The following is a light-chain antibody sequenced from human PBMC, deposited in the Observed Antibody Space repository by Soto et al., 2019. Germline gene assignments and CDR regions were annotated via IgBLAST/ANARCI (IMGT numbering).Light chain of an antibody. J-gene: IGKJ2*01. V-gene: IGKV1-5*03. CDR2: RAS. CDR3: QQYNSYPGT. Sequence: DVQMTQSPSTLSASVGDTVTITCRASQTISGWLAWYQQKPGKAPNLLIYRASSLESGVPSRFSGSGSGTEFTLTINSLQPDDFATYYCQQYNSYPGTFGQGTKVDIK. CDR1: QTISGW.